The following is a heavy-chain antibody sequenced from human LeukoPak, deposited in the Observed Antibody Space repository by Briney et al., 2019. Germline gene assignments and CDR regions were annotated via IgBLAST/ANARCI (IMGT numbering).Heavy chain of an antibody. V-gene: IGHV3-23*01. D-gene: IGHD3-10*01. CDR2: ITSSGVGT. CDR3: AKAQGSYYYGSGRISDGFDI. J-gene: IGHJ3*02. Sequence: GGSLRLSCAASGFTFSSYAMSWVRQAPGKGLEWVSSITSSGVGTHYANSVKGRFTISRDNSKNTLFLQMNSLRAEDTAIFYCAKAQGSYYYGSGRISDGFDIWGQGTMVTVSS. CDR1: GFTFSSYA.